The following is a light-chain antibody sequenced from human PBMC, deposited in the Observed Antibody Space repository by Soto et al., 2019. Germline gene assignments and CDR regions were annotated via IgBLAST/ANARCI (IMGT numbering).Light chain of an antibody. CDR3: SSYAGSNNSV. J-gene: IGLJ2*01. CDR1: SSDVGGYNY. Sequence: QSALTQPPSASGSPGQSVTISCTGTSSDVGGYNYVSWYQQHPGKAPKLMIYEVSKRPSGVPDRFSGSKSGNTASLTVSGLQAEDEVDYYCSSYAGSNNSVFGGGTKVTVL. V-gene: IGLV2-8*01. CDR2: EVS.